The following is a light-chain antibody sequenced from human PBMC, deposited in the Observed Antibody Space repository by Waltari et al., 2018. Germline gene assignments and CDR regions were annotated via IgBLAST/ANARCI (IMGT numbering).Light chain of an antibody. CDR1: NSDVGSYNL. J-gene: IGLJ2*01. V-gene: IGLV2-23*02. CDR3: SSYAGSSTFVV. Sequence: QSALTQPASVSGSPGPSITISCTGTNSDVGSYNLVSWYQQHPGKAPKLMIYEVNKRPSGVSNRFSGSKSGNTASLTISGLQAEDEADYYCSSYAGSSTFVVFGGGTKLTVL. CDR2: EVN.